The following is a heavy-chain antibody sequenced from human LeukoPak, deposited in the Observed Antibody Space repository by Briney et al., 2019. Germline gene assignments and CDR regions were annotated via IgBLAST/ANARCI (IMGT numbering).Heavy chain of an antibody. CDR2: ISGSGGST. V-gene: IGHV3-23*01. D-gene: IGHD1-26*01. Sequence: GGSLRLSCAASGFTFSSYEMNWVRQAPGKGLEWVSAISGSGGSTNYADSVKGRFTISRDNSKNTLYLQMNSLRAEDTAVYYCAKGKVNSGSYLIFDYWGQGTLVTVSS. CDR1: GFTFSSYE. CDR3: AKGKVNSGSYLIFDY. J-gene: IGHJ4*02.